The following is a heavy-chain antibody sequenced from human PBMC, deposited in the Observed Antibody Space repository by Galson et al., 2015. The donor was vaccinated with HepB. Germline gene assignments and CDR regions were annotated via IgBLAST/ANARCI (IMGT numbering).Heavy chain of an antibody. CDR1: GLIFSGYE. CDR2: ISSSGSTI. CDR3: ARDGGENWNWKK. D-gene: IGHD1-7*01. V-gene: IGHV3-48*03. Sequence: SLRLSCAASGLIFSGYEMNWVRQAPGKGLEWVSYISSSGSTIYYADSVKGRFTISRDNAKNSLYLQMNSLRAEDTAVYYCARDGGENWNWKKWGQGTLVTVSS. J-gene: IGHJ4*02.